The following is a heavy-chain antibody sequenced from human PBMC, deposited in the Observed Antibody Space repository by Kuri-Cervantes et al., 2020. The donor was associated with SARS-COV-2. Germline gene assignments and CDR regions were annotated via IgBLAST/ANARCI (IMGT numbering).Heavy chain of an antibody. CDR2: MNPNSGNT. J-gene: IGHJ3*02. Sequence: ASVKVSCKASGYTFTSYDINWVRQATGQGLEWMGWMNPNSGNTGYAQKFQGRVTMTRNTSVSTAYMELSSLRSEDTAVYYCARAPGRYCSSTSCARGAFDIWGQGTMVTVS. D-gene: IGHD2-2*01. CDR1: GYTFTSYD. V-gene: IGHV1-8*02. CDR3: ARAPGRYCSSTSCARGAFDI.